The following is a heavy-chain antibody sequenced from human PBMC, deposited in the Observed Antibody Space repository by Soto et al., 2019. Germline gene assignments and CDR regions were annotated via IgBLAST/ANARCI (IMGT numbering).Heavy chain of an antibody. D-gene: IGHD3-10*01. V-gene: IGHV3-74*01. J-gene: IGHJ6*02. CDR3: SVRNYYYYGMDV. Sequence: XVSLRLSGAASGFTFSSYWMHGFRQAPGKGLVWVSRINSDGSSTSYADSVKGRFTISRDNAKNTLYLQMNSLRAEDTAVYYCSVRNYYYYGMDVWGQGTTVTVSS. CDR1: GFTFSSYW. CDR2: INSDGSST.